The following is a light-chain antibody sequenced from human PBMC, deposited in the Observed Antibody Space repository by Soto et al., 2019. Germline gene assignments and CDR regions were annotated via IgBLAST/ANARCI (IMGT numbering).Light chain of an antibody. CDR2: AST. CDR3: SSNAGSDNLL. V-gene: IGLV2-8*01. CDR1: SSDAGGNKF. J-gene: IGLJ2*01. Sequence: QSVLTQPPSASGSLGQSVTISCIGSSSDAGGNKFVSWYQQHPDKAPKLIIYASTRRPAGVPDRFSASQSGNTASLTVSGLQADDEADYFCSSNAGSDNLLFGGGTKVTVL.